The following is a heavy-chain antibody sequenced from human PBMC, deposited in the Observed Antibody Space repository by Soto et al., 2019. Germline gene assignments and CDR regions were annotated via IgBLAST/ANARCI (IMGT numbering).Heavy chain of an antibody. CDR3: AVVDSTGNWFDP. CDR1: GGSISSSDFY. Sequence: QLQLQESGPGLVKPSETLSLTCTVSGGSISSSDFYWGWLRQTPGKGLEFIGSMYYSGSTYYNPSLKSRLTISVDTSKNQFTLKLISVTAADTAVYYCAVVDSTGNWFDPWGEGARVTVSS. V-gene: IGHV4-39*01. D-gene: IGHD6-25*01. CDR2: MYYSGST. J-gene: IGHJ5*02.